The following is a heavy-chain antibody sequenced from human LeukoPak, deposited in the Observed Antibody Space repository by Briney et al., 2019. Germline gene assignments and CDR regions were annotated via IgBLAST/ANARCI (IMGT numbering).Heavy chain of an antibody. Sequence: GGSLRLSCAAYGLTFSGYSMNWLRQAPGKGLEWVSSISSSSSYIYYADSVKGRFTISRDNAKNSLYLQMNSLRAEDTAVYCCARKIRRIAAHPPDYWGQGTLVTVSS. CDR1: GLTFSGYS. J-gene: IGHJ4*02. CDR2: ISSSSSYI. CDR3: ARKIRRIAAHPPDY. D-gene: IGHD6-6*01. V-gene: IGHV3-21*01.